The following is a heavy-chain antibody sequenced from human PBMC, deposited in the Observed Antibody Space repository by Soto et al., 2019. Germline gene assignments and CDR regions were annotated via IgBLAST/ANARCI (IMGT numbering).Heavy chain of an antibody. CDR1: GGSLSSYY. D-gene: IGHD2-21*02. V-gene: IGHV4-59*08. Sequence: PSETLSLTCTVSGGSLSSYYWSWIRQPPGKGLECIGYIYYAGSTTYNPSLKSRVTISLDTSKNQASLELTSVTAADTAVYYCARVTVVTYDFDYWGQGTLVTVSS. CDR3: ARVTVVTYDFDY. J-gene: IGHJ4*02. CDR2: IYYAGST.